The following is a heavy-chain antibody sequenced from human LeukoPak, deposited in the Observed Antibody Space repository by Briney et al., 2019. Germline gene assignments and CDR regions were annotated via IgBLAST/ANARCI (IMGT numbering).Heavy chain of an antibody. Sequence: GASVKVSCKASGYTFTSYYMHWVRQAPGQGLEWMGVINPSGGSTSYAQKFQGRVTMTRDTSTSTVYMELSSLRSEDTAVYFCARSPNDYGDYWGQGTLVTLSS. CDR3: ARSPNDYGDY. CDR1: GYTFTSYY. V-gene: IGHV1-46*01. J-gene: IGHJ4*02. CDR2: INPSGGST.